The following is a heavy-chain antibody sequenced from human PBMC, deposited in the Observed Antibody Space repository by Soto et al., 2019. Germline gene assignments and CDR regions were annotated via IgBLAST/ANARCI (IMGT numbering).Heavy chain of an antibody. CDR3: AKDHLGVAATHDAFDI. Sequence: PGGSLRLSCAASGFTFSTYWMSWVRQAPGKGLEWVANINLDGSRKYYVDSVKGRFTISRDHAKNSLYLQMNSLRAEDTAVYYCAKDHLGVAATHDAFDIWGQGTMVTVSS. D-gene: IGHD2-15*01. CDR2: INLDGSRK. CDR1: GFTFSTYW. J-gene: IGHJ3*02. V-gene: IGHV3-7*03.